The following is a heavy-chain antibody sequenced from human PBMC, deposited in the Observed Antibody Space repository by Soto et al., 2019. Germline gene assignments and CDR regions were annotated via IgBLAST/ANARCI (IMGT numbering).Heavy chain of an antibody. V-gene: IGHV3-33*01. J-gene: IGHJ4*02. CDR2: IWYDGSNK. D-gene: IGHD6-13*01. CDR3: ARWGIAAGDY. Sequence: VQLVESGGGMVQPGRSLRLSCAASGFTFSSYGMHWVRQAPGKGQEWVAVIWYDGSNKYYADSVKGRFTISRDNSKNTLYLQMNSLRAEDTAVYYCARWGIAAGDYWGQGTLVTVSS. CDR1: GFTFSSYG.